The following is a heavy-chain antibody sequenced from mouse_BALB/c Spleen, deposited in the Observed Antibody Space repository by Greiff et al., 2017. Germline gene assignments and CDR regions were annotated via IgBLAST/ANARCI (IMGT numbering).Heavy chain of an antibody. CDR1: GFTFSSYW. V-gene: IGHV6-3*03. CDR3: TGDYDFAY. CDR2: IRLKSDNYAT. D-gene: IGHD2-4*01. Sequence: DVKLVESGGGLVQPGGSMKLSCVASGFTFSSYWMSWVRQSPEKGLEWVAEIRLKSDNYATHYAESVKGKFTISRDDSKSRLYLQMNSLRAEDTGIYYCTGDYDFAYWGQGTLVTVSA. J-gene: IGHJ3*01.